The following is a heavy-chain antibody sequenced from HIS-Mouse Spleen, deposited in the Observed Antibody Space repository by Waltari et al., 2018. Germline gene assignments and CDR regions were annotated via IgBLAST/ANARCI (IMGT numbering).Heavy chain of an antibody. D-gene: IGHD6-19*01. V-gene: IGHV4-39*01. Sequence: QLQLQESGPGLVKPSETLSLTCTSSGGPISSSRYYGGWIRQPPGKGLEWIGSIYYSGSTYYNPSLKSRVTISVDTSKNQFSLKLSSVTAADTAVYYCARRRGWFDYWGQGTLVTVSS. CDR3: ARRRGWFDY. CDR1: GGPISSSRYY. J-gene: IGHJ4*02. CDR2: IYYSGST.